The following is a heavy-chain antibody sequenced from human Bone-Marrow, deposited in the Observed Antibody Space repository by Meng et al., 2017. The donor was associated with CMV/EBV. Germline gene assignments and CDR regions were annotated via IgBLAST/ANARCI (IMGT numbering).Heavy chain of an antibody. D-gene: IGHD6-6*01. CDR2: ISYDGSNK. J-gene: IGHJ6*02. Sequence: GESLKISCAASGFTFSSYAMHWVRQAPGKGLEWVAVISYDGSNKYYADSVKGRFTISRDNSKNTLYLQMNSLRAEDTAVYYCAREYSSSSRYYYYGMDVWGQGTTVTGSS. CDR1: GFTFSSYA. CDR3: AREYSSSSRYYYYGMDV. V-gene: IGHV3-30*04.